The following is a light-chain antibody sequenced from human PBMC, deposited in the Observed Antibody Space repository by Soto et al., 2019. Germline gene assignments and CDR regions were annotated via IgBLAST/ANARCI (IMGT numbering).Light chain of an antibody. J-gene: IGKJ4*01. V-gene: IGKV3-15*01. CDR2: GAS. CDR1: QSVSRN. Sequence: EIVMTQSPATLSVSPGERATLSCRASQSVSRNLAWYQQKLGQAPRLLIYGASTRATGIPARFSGSGSGTEFILTISSLQSEDFAVYYCQQYNNWPPSTFGGGTKVEIK. CDR3: QQYNNWPPST.